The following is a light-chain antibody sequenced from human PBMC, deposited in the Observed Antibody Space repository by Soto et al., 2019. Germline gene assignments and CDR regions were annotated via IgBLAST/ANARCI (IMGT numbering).Light chain of an antibody. Sequence: QSVLILPASVSGSPGQSITISCTGTSRDVGGSNYVSWYQHHPHRAPKLLIYEVSYRPSGVSSRFSGSKSGNTASLTISGLQAEDDADYYCSSYTSSNTLEVFGVGTKLTVL. J-gene: IGLJ1*01. CDR3: SSYTSSNTLEV. CDR2: EVS. CDR1: SRDVGGSNY. V-gene: IGLV2-14*01.